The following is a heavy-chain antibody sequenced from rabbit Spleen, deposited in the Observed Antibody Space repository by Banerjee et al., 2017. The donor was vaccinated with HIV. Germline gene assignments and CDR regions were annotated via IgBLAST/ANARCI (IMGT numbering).Heavy chain of an antibody. CDR1: GFSFNSGYD. D-gene: IGHD8-1*01. CDR3: ARDGAGSSYFNL. V-gene: IGHV1S40*01. CDR2: IDPVFGST. J-gene: IGHJ4*01. Sequence: QSLEESGGGLVKPGASLTLTCRASGFSFNSGYDMCWVRQAPGKGLEWIGYIDPVFGSTYYANWVNGRFTISSHNAQNTLYLQLNSLTAADTATYFCARDGAGSSYFNLWGQGTLVTVS.